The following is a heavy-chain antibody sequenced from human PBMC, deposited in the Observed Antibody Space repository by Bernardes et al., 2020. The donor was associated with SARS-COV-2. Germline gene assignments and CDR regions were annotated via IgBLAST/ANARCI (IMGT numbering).Heavy chain of an antibody. CDR3: ATVPPFISGWYLSVHPNWFDP. J-gene: IGHJ5*02. CDR2: FDPEDGDT. V-gene: IGHV1-24*01. Sequence: ASVKVSCKVSGYTLTELSMHWVRQAPGKGLEWMGGFDPEDGDTIYAQKFQGRVTMTEDTSTDTAYMELSSLRSEDTAVYYCATVPPFISGWYLSVHPNWFDPWGQGTLVTVSS. CDR1: GYTLTELS. D-gene: IGHD6-19*01.